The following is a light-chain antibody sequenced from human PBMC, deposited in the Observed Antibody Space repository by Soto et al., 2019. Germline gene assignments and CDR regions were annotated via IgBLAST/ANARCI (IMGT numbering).Light chain of an antibody. J-gene: IGKJ1*01. CDR1: QFIDDF. V-gene: IGKV1-39*01. CDR3: QHSYVTPWT. CDR2: AAS. Sequence: DIQVTQSPSSLSASVGDRVTITCRASQFIDDFLNWFQQRPGKAPKLLIYAASSLQSGVPSRFSGSASGTDFTLTITNLKPEDFATYYCQHSYVTPWTFGQGTKVEIK.